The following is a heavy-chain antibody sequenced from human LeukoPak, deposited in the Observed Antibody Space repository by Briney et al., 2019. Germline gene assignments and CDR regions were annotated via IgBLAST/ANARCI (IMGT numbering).Heavy chain of an antibody. CDR2: IYPGDSDT. CDR3: ARHYCSSTSCYGPLGAPFDY. CDR1: GYSFTSYW. D-gene: IGHD2-2*01. V-gene: IGHV5-51*01. Sequence: GESLKISCKGSGYSFTSYWIGWVRQMPGKGLEWMGIIYPGDSDTRYSPSLQGQVTISADKSISTAYLQWSSLKASDTATYYCARHYCSSTSCYGPLGAPFDYWGQGTLVTVSS. J-gene: IGHJ4*02.